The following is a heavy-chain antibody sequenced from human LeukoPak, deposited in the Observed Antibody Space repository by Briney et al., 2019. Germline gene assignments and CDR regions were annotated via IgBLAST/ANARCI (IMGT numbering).Heavy chain of an antibody. V-gene: IGHV4-39*07. CDR1: GGSISSSSYF. J-gene: IGHJ4*02. D-gene: IGHD3-22*01. Sequence: PSETLSLTCTVSGGSISSSSYFWGWLRQPPGKGLEWIGTIFYTGSTYYNPSLNSRVTMSVDTSKNQFFLKLSSVTAADTAVYYCARVAGGYDSSGYTLDYWGQGTLVTVS. CDR3: ARVAGGYDSSGYTLDY. CDR2: IFYTGST.